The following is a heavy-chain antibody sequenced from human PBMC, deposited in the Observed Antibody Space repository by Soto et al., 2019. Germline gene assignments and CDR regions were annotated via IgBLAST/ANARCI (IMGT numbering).Heavy chain of an antibody. CDR3: ARVGCSSTSCPRYYYYGMDV. D-gene: IGHD2-2*01. V-gene: IGHV4-34*01. Sequence: AETLSLTCAVYGGSFSGYYWSWIRQPPGKGLEWIGEINHSGSTNYNPSLKSRVTISVDTSKNQFSLKLSSVTAVDTAVYYCARVGCSSTSCPRYYYYGMDVWGQGTTVTVS. CDR2: INHSGST. CDR1: GGSFSGYY. J-gene: IGHJ6*02.